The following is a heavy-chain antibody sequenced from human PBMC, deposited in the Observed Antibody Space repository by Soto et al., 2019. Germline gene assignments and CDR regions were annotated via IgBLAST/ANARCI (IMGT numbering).Heavy chain of an antibody. CDR2: ISYDGRNK. Sequence: QVQLVESGGGVVQPGRSLRLSCAASGFTFSSYGMHWVRQAPGKGLEWVAVISYDGRNKNYADSVKGRFTISRDNSKNALYLQMNSLIAEDTAVYYCAKDRVVVVTTRFFDYWGQGTLVTVSS. J-gene: IGHJ4*02. V-gene: IGHV3-30*18. CDR3: AKDRVVVVTTRFFDY. D-gene: IGHD3-22*01. CDR1: GFTFSSYG.